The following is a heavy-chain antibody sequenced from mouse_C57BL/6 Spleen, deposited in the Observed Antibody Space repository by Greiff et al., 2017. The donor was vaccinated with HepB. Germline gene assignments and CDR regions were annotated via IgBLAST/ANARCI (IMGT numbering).Heavy chain of an antibody. D-gene: IGHD2-3*01. CDR2: ISSGSSTI. CDR3: AEPHGYYPYAMRY. CDR1: GFTFSDYG. V-gene: IGHV5-17*01. J-gene: IGHJ4*01. Sequence: EVQGVESGGGLVKPGGSLKLSCAASGFTFSDYGMHWVCQAPEKGLEWVAYISSGSSTIYYADTVKGRFTISRDNAKNTLFLQMTSLRSEDTALYYCAEPHGYYPYAMRYCGQGTSVTVSP.